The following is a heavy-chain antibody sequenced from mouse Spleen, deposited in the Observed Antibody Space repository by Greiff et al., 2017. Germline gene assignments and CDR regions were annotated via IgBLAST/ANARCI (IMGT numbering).Heavy chain of an antibody. J-gene: IGHJ2*01. Sequence: QVQLKESGPELVKPGASVKISCKASGYAFSSSWMNWVKQRPGKGLEWIGRIYPGDGDTNYNGKFKGKATLTADKSSSTAYMQLSSLTSEDSAVYFCARGATVGYYLDYWGQGTTLTVSS. V-gene: IGHV1-82*01. CDR2: IYPGDGDT. CDR3: ARGATVGYYLDY. CDR1: GYAFSSSW. D-gene: IGHD1-1*01.